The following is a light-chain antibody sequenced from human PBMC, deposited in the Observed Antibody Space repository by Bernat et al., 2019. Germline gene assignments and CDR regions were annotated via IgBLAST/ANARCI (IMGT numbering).Light chain of an antibody. CDR3: CSYAGSSTYV. CDR2: EVT. J-gene: IGLJ1*01. Sequence: QSALTQPASVSGSPGQSITISCTGTSSDVGGCNLVSWYQQHPGKAPKLMIYEVTKRPSGVSNRFSGSKSGNTTSLTISGLQAEDEADYYCCSYAGSSTYVFGTGTKVTVL. V-gene: IGLV2-23*02. CDR1: SSDVGGCNL.